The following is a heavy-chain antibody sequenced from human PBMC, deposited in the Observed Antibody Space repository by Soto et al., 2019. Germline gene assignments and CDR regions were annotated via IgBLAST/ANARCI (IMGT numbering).Heavy chain of an antibody. Sequence: GASGKVSCRASGYTFTSYGMSWVGQAPGQGLEWMGWISAYNGNTNYAQKLQGRVTMTTDTSTSTAYMELRSLRSDDTAVYYCARGSYDILTGPDYWGQGTLVTVSS. CDR1: GYTFTSYG. J-gene: IGHJ4*02. D-gene: IGHD3-9*01. V-gene: IGHV1-18*01. CDR2: ISAYNGNT. CDR3: ARGSYDILTGPDY.